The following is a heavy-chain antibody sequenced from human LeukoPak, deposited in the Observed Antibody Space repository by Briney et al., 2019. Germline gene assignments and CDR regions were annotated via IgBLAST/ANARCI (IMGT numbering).Heavy chain of an antibody. CDR1: GFTFNTYA. CDR2: ISGSGGGT. D-gene: IGHD2-2*01. Sequence: PGGSLRLSCAASGFTFNTYAMSWVRQAPGKGLEWVSGISGSGGGTYYADSVKGRFTISRDNSKSTLYLQMNSLRVEDTAVYYCAKMGGRISAAVDNWGQGTRVTVSS. V-gene: IGHV3-23*01. J-gene: IGHJ4*02. CDR3: AKMGGRISAAVDN.